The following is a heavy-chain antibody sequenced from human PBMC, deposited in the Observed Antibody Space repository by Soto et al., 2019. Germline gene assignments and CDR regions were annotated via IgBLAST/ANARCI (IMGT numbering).Heavy chain of an antibody. CDR3: VRGHGDYEAIRLQVFEY. J-gene: IGHJ4*02. Sequence: EVRLVESGGGLVQAGDSLRLSCAASGFRFSYYWMNWVRQAPGKGLEWVANVKEDGSEEFYVDSVRGRFTVSRDNARNSLYLQMNGLRVEDTAVYCCVRGHGDYEAIRLQVFEYWRQGDLVAVSS. D-gene: IGHD4-17*01. CDR1: GFRFSYYW. V-gene: IGHV3-7*04. CDR2: VKEDGSEE.